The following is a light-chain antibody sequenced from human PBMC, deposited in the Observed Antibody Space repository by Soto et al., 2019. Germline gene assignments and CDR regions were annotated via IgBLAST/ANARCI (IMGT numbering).Light chain of an antibody. J-gene: IGKJ2*01. CDR2: LAS. V-gene: IGKV1-33*01. CDR3: QQYGNLPYT. Sequence: DIQMTQSPSSLFASIGDRVTITCQASQDVYNNLNWYQQKPGKAPKLLIYLASNLETGVPPRFSGSGSGTDFTFTIRSLQPEDIATYYCQQYGNLPYTFGQGTKVDIK. CDR1: QDVYNN.